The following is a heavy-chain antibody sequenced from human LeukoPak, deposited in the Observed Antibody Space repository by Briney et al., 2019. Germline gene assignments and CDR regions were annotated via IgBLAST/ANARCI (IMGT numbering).Heavy chain of an antibody. J-gene: IGHJ5*02. V-gene: IGHV3-7*01. CDR1: GFTFSNYW. CDR2: IKPDGRDK. D-gene: IGHD6-19*01. CDR3: ASSSGRDLYNWFDP. Sequence: PGGSLRLSCAASGFTFSNYWMTWVRQAPGKGLEWVANIKPDGRDKYYVDSVEGRFTISRDNAKNSLYLQMNSLRAEDTAVYYCASSSGRDLYNWFDPWGQGTLVTVSS.